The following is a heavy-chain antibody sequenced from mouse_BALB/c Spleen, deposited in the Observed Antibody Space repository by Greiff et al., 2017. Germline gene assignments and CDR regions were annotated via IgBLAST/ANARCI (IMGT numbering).Heavy chain of an antibody. D-gene: IGHD2-3*01. CDR2: IYPSDSYT. J-gene: IGHJ2*01. CDR3: TTYDDFDY. V-gene: IGHV1-69*02. CDR1: GYTFTSYW. Sequence: QVQLKQPGAELVRPGASVKLSCKASGYTFTSYWINWVKQRPGQGLEWIGNIYPSDSYTNYNQKFKDKATLTVDKSSSTAYMQLSSPTSEDSAVYYCTTYDDFDYWGQGTTLTVSS.